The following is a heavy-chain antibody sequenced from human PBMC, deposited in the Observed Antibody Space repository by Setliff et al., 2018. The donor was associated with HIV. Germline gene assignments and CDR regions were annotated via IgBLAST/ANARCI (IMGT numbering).Heavy chain of an antibody. CDR1: GFTFSSYA. V-gene: IGHV3-21*01. Sequence: PGGSLRLSCAASGFTFSSYAMTWVRQAPGKGLEWVSSISSSSSYIYYADSVKGRFTISRDNAKNSLYLQMNSLRAEDTAVYYCARDRPRGGGSLDAFGIWGKGTMVTVSS. D-gene: IGHD1-26*01. CDR3: ARDRPRGGGSLDAFGI. CDR2: ISSSSSYI. J-gene: IGHJ3*02.